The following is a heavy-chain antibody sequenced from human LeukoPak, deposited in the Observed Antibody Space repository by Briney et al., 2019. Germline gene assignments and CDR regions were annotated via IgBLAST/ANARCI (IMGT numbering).Heavy chain of an antibody. V-gene: IGHV4-39*01. J-gene: IGHJ4*02. D-gene: IGHD6-13*01. CDR2: IYYSGST. CDR3: ASSYSSSWHDY. Sequence: SETLSLTCTASGGSISSSSYYWGWIRQPPGKGLEWIGSIYYSGSTYYNPSLKSRVTISVDTSKNQFSLKLSSVTAADTAVYYCASSYSSSWHDYWGQGTLVTVSS. CDR1: GGSISSSSYY.